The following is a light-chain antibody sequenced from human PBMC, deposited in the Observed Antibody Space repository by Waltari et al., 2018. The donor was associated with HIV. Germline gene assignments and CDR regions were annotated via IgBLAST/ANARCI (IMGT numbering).Light chain of an antibody. CDR3: SSYTTSSTYV. Sequence: QSALTQPASVSGSPGQSITLSCTGTSSDVGIYNYVSWYRQHSGKAPKLMIYDVSNRPSGVSNRFSGSKSGNTASLTISGLQAEDEADYYCSSYTTSSTYVFGTGTKVTVL. CDR2: DVS. CDR1: SSDVGIYNY. V-gene: IGLV2-14*03. J-gene: IGLJ1*01.